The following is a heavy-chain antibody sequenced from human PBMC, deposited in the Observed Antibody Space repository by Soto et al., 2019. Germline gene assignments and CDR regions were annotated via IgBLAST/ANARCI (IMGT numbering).Heavy chain of an antibody. J-gene: IGHJ5*02. CDR2: INHSGST. D-gene: IGHD3-3*01. Sequence: QVQLQQWGAGLLKPSETLSLTCAVYGWSFSGYYWSWLRQPPGKGLEWIGEINHSGSTTYSPSLKSRVSISVDTSNHQFSLMLNSVTAADTAVYYGASKSGYTYNWFDPWGQGTLVTVSS. CDR3: ASKSGYTYNWFDP. CDR1: GWSFSGYY. V-gene: IGHV4-34*01.